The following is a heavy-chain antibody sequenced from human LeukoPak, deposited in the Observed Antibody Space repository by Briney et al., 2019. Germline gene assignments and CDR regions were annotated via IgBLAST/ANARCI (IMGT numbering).Heavy chain of an antibody. D-gene: IGHD3-16*01. CDR2: IYYSGTT. V-gene: IGHV4-39*07. CDR1: GGSISSSPYY. Sequence: PSETLSLTCTVSGGSISSSPYYWGWIRQPPGKGLEWIGSIYYSGTTNYNPSLKSRVTISLDTSKNQFSLKLSSVTAADTAIYYCARDVFLNWFDPWGQGALVTVSS. J-gene: IGHJ5*02. CDR3: ARDVFLNWFDP.